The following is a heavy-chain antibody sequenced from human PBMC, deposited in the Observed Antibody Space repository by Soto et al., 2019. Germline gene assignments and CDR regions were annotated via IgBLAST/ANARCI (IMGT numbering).Heavy chain of an antibody. Sequence: EVQLVESGGGLVQPGGSLRLSCAASGFTFSSYSMNWVRQAPGKGLEWVSYISSSSSTIYYADSVKGRFTISRDNAKNSLYLQMNSLRAEDTAVYYCAREGEYNWFAPWGQGTLVTVSS. CDR1: GFTFSSYS. CDR2: ISSSSSTI. J-gene: IGHJ5*02. CDR3: AREGEYNWFAP. V-gene: IGHV3-48*01.